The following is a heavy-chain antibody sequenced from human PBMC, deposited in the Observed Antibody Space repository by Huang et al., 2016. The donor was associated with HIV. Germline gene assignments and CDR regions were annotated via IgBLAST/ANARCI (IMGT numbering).Heavy chain of an antibody. CDR2: ITGDSDRV. V-gene: IGHV3-9*01. Sequence: EVHLVESGGGLVQSGRSLRLSCGASGCTFDDFSMHWVRQRPGKGLEYVAGITGDSDRVFYAASVKGRFPISRDNAKNSLYLQMNSLRVEDTALYYCAHLPEPSSPWTDYWGQGTLVTVSS. CDR3: AHLPEPSSPWTDY. J-gene: IGHJ4*02. D-gene: IGHD1-1*01. CDR1: GCTFDDFS.